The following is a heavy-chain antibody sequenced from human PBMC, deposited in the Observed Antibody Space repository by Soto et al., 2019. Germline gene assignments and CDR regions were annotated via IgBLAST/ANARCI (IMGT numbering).Heavy chain of an antibody. V-gene: IGHV4-61*01. J-gene: IGHJ6*02. Sequence: SETLSLTCTVSGGSVSSGSYYWSWIRQPPGKGLEWIGYIYYSGSTNYNPSLKSRVTISVDTSKNQFSLKLSSVTAADTAVYYCARDHVLLWFGELFDYYYYGMDVRGQGTTVTAP. CDR2: IYYSGST. CDR1: GGSVSSGSYY. CDR3: ARDHVLLWFGELFDYYYYGMDV. D-gene: IGHD3-10*01.